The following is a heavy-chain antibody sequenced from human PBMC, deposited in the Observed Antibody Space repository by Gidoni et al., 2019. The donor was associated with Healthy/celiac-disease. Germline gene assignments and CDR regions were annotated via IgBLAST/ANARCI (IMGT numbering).Heavy chain of an antibody. CDR1: GYNFTSYD. Sequence: QVQLVQSGAEVKKPGASVKVSCKASGYNFTSYDINWVRQATGQGLEWMGWMNPNSGNTGYAQKFQGRVTMTRNTSISTAYMELSSLRSEDTAVYYCASRSYSSGWYRFRAFDIWGQGTMVTVSS. J-gene: IGHJ3*02. V-gene: IGHV1-8*01. D-gene: IGHD6-19*01. CDR3: ASRSYSSGWYRFRAFDI. CDR2: MNPNSGNT.